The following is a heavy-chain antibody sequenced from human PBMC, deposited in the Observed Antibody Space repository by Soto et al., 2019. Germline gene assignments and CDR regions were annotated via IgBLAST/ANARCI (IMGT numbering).Heavy chain of an antibody. CDR1: GGSISDISYC. D-gene: IGHD2-15*01. CDR2: MFYSGAT. V-gene: IGHV4-39*01. J-gene: IGHJ5*02. CDR3: ARHKSGSDWLDP. Sequence: SETLSLTCTVSGGSISDISYCWGWIRQPPGKGLQWIGCMFYSGATYYNPSLKNRVTLSVDTSNNEFSLKLVSVPAPDTAVYYCARHKSGSDWLDPWGQGTLVTVSS.